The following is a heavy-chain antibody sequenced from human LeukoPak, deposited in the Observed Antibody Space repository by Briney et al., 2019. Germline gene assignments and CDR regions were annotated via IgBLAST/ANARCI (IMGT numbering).Heavy chain of an antibody. Sequence: ASVKVSCKASGYTFTTLDINWVRQATGQGLEWMGWMNPNSGGTNYAQKFQGWVTMTRDTSISTAYMELSRLRSDDTAVYYCVKGAVAGLVKNWYFDLWGRGTLVTVSS. CDR2: MNPNSGGT. J-gene: IGHJ2*01. CDR1: GYTFTTLD. D-gene: IGHD6-19*01. V-gene: IGHV1-2*04. CDR3: VKGAVAGLVKNWYFDL.